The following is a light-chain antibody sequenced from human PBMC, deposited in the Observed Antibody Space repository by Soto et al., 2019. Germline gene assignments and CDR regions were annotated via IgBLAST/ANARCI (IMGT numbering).Light chain of an antibody. Sequence: EIVLTQSPGTLSLSPGERATLSCRASRSVSSRYFAWYQQKPGQAPRLLIYGASSRATGIPDEFSGSGSGTDFPLTISSLEPEDFAVYFCHQYGYSPNTFGQGTKLEIK. CDR3: HQYGYSPNT. V-gene: IGKV3-20*01. J-gene: IGKJ2*01. CDR2: GAS. CDR1: RSVSSRY.